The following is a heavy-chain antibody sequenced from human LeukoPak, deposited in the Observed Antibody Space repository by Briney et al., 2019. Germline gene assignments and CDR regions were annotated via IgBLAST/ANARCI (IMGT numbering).Heavy chain of an antibody. Sequence: GGSLRLSCAASGYIVSSNYMSWVRQAPGKGLEWVSVIYSGGSTYYADSVKGRFTISRDNSKNTLYLQMNSLRAEDTAVYYCAKSRDQLLWFGELFDYWGQGTLVTVSS. CDR3: AKSRDQLLWFGELFDY. D-gene: IGHD3-10*01. J-gene: IGHJ4*02. CDR2: IYSGGST. CDR1: GYIVSSNY. V-gene: IGHV3-53*01.